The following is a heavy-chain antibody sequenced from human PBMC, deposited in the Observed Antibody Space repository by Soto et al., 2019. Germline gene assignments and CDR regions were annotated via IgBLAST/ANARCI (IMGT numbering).Heavy chain of an antibody. CDR1: GGSISSGGYY. CDR2: IFDSGTT. J-gene: IGHJ4*02. Sequence: TLSLTCTVCGGSISSGGYYWSWLRQHPGKGLEWIGYIFDSGTTYYNPSLKSRVTISVDPSKSQFSLKLSSVTAADTAVYYYDSSGYYLGYFDYWGQGTLVTVSS. CDR3: DSSGYYLGYFDY. V-gene: IGHV4-31*03. D-gene: IGHD3-22*01.